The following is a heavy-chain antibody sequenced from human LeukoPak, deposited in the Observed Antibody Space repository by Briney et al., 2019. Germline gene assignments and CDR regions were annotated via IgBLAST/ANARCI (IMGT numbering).Heavy chain of an antibody. D-gene: IGHD3-22*01. V-gene: IGHV1-8*03. CDR1: GYTFTSYD. Sequence: GASVKVSCKASGYTFTSYDINWVRQATGQGLEWMGWMNPNSGNTGYAQKFQGRVTITRNTSISTAYMELSSLRSEDTAVYYCAILWYYYDSSGYYQAEYFQHSGQGTLVTVSS. CDR3: AILWYYYDSSGYYQAEYFQH. CDR2: MNPNSGNT. J-gene: IGHJ1*01.